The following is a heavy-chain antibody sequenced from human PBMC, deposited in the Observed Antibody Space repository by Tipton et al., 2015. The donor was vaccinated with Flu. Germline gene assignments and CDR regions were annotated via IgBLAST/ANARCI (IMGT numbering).Heavy chain of an antibody. V-gene: IGHV4-38-2*01. J-gene: IGHJ5*02. CDR1: GYSISSGYY. CDR3: ARRRAALRFLEWLLMGFWFDP. D-gene: IGHD3-3*01. CDR2: IYHSGST. Sequence: TLSLTCAVSGYSISSGYYWGWIRQPPGKGLEWIGSIYHSGSTYYNPSLKSRVTISVDTSKNQFSLKLSSVTAADTAVYYCARRRAALRFLEWLLMGFWFDPWGQGTLVTVSS.